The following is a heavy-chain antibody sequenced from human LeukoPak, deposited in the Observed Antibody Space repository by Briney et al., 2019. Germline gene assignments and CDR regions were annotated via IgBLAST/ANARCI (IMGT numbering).Heavy chain of an antibody. CDR1: GGSISSYY. D-gene: IGHD3-10*01. J-gene: IGHJ6*02. CDR3: ASRRIQYYYGSGKNYGMDV. V-gene: IGHV4-34*01. Sequence: SETLSLICTVSGGSISSYYWSWIRQPPGKGLEWIGEINHSGSTNYNPSLKSRVTISVDTSKNQFSLKLSSVTAADTAAYYCASRRIQYYYGSGKNYGMDVWGQGTTVTVSS. CDR2: INHSGST.